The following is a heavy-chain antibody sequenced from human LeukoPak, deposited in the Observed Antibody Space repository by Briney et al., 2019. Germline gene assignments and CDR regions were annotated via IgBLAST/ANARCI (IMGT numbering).Heavy chain of an antibody. CDR2: ISYDGSNK. CDR1: GFTFSSYG. J-gene: IGHJ4*02. D-gene: IGHD3-22*01. Sequence: GRSLRLSCAASGFTFSSYGMHWVRQAPGKGLEWVAVISYDGSNKYYADSVKGRFTISRGNSKNTLYLQMNSLRAEDTAVYYCAKGYDSSGYYYFDYWGQGTLVTVSS. V-gene: IGHV3-30*18. CDR3: AKGYDSSGYYYFDY.